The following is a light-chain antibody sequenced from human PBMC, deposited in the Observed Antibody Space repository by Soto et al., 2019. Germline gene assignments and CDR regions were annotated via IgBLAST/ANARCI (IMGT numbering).Light chain of an antibody. J-gene: IGKJ5*01. CDR3: QQYNSWPLT. CDR1: QSVGSN. V-gene: IGKV3-15*01. CDR2: GAS. Sequence: EIVMTQSPATLSVSPGERATLSCRASQSVGSNLAWYQQTPGQAPRLLIYGASTRATGIPARFSGSESGADFTLTISSLQSEEFAVYYCQQYNSWPLTFGGGTRLEIK.